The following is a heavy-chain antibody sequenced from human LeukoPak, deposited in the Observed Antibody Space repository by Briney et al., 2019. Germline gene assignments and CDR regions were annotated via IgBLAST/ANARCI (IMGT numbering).Heavy chain of an antibody. CDR3: ARRVTIRAKKGRGVYFDY. Sequence: SETLSLTCAVYGGSFSGYYWSWIRQPPGKGLEWIGEINHSGSTNYNPSLKSRVTISVDTSKNQFSLKLSSVTAADTAVYYCARRVTIRAKKGRGVYFDYWGQGTLVTVSS. V-gene: IGHV4-34*01. CDR1: GGSFSGYY. D-gene: IGHD2-21*01. CDR2: INHSGST. J-gene: IGHJ4*02.